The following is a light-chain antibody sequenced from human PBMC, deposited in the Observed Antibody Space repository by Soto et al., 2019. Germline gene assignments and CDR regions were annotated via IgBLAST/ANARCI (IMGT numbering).Light chain of an antibody. V-gene: IGKV3-20*01. CDR1: QSISSSD. CDR3: QQSYSTPWT. Sequence: VLQQSPGNLSLSPGARATLSCRASQSISSSDVAWYQHRPGQAHRLLIDAASSLQSGVPSRFSGSGSGTDFTLTISSLQPEDFATYYCQQSYSTPWTFGQGTKVEIK. CDR2: AAS. J-gene: IGKJ1*01.